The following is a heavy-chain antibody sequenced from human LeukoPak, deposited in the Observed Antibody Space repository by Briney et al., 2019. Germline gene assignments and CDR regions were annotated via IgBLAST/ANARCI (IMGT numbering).Heavy chain of an antibody. CDR1: GFTFSSYW. CDR2: TKQDGSEK. J-gene: IGHJ4*02. CDR3: ARGLAIEYSSSLYFDY. D-gene: IGHD6-6*01. Sequence: GGSLRLPCAASGFTFSSYWMSWVRQAPGKGLEWVANTKQDGSEKYYVDSVKGRLTISRDNAKNSLYLQMNSLRAEDTAVYYCARGLAIEYSSSLYFDYWGQGTLVTVSS. V-gene: IGHV3-7*01.